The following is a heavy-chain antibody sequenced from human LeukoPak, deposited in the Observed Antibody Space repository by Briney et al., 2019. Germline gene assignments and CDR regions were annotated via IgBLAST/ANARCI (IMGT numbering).Heavy chain of an antibody. D-gene: IGHD3-10*01. CDR2: ISSSSSTI. J-gene: IGHJ4*02. Sequence: GRSLRLSCAASGFTFSSYGMHWVRQAPGKGLEWVSYISSSSSTIYYADSVKGRFTISRDNSKNTLYLQMNSLRAEDTAVYYCAKVPLSRMVRDLRGYFDYWGQGTLVTVSS. CDR1: GFTFSSYG. CDR3: AKVPLSRMVRDLRGYFDY. V-gene: IGHV3-48*01.